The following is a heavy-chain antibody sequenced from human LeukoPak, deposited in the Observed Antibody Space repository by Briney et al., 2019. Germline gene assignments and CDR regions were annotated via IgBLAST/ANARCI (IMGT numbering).Heavy chain of an antibody. CDR3: GSGCSTTSCYFRI. V-gene: IGHV1-2*02. Sequence: SVKASGKAFEYTFTDNYIHWLRKAPGQGLKWLEWINPNTVVPNSAEKFQDRVTMTRDTSINTAYMELTRLRSDETACHYFGSGCSTTSCYFRIGDQGTPVTVSS. CDR1: EYTFTDNY. D-gene: IGHD2-2*01. CDR2: INPNTVVP. J-gene: IGHJ4*02.